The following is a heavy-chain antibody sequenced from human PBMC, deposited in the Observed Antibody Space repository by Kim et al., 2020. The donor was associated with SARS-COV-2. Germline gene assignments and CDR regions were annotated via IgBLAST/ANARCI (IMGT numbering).Heavy chain of an antibody. V-gene: IGHV4-59*08. Sequence: SETLSLTCTVSGGSISSYYWSWIRQPPGKGLEWIGYIYYSGSTNYNPSLKSRVTISVDTSKNQFSLKLSSVTAADTAVYYCARHHGVWWLPGGMDVWGQGTTVTVSS. CDR1: GGSISSYY. J-gene: IGHJ6*02. D-gene: IGHD1-26*01. CDR2: IYYSGST. CDR3: ARHHGVWWLPGGMDV.